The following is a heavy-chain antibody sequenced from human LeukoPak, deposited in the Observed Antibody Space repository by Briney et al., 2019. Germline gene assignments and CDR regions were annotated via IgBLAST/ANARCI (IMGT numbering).Heavy chain of an antibody. D-gene: IGHD6-19*01. J-gene: IGHJ4*02. CDR1: GFTFSSYA. V-gene: IGHV3-30-3*01. CDR3: ARDWNSSGWYNYFDY. CDR2: ISYDGSNK. Sequence: PGGSLRPSCAASGFTFSSYAMHWVRQAPGKGLEWVAVISYDGSNKYYADSVKGRFTISRDNSKNTMYLQMNSLRAEDTAVYYCARDWNSSGWYNYFDYWGQGTLVTVSS.